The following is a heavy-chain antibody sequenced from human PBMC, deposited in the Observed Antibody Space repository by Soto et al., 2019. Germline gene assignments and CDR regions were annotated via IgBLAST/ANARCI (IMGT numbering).Heavy chain of an antibody. V-gene: IGHV4-39*01. CDR1: GGSISSSSYY. J-gene: IGHJ4*02. Sequence: SETLSLTCTVSGGSISSSSYYWGWIRQPPGKGLEWIGSIYYSGSTYYNPSLKSRVTISVDTSKNQFSLKLSSVTAADTAVYYCARQQQLVSGGDYWGQGTLVTVSS. CDR2: IYYSGST. D-gene: IGHD6-13*01. CDR3: ARQQQLVSGGDY.